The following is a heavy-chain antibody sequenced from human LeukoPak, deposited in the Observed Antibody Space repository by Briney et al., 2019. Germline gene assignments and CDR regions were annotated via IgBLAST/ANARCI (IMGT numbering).Heavy chain of an antibody. CDR3: ARDLNAPIFGVVISFDY. CDR2: ISSSSSYI. CDR1: GFTFSSYS. D-gene: IGHD3-3*02. V-gene: IGHV3-21*01. Sequence: GGSLRLXCAASGFTFSSYSMNWVRRAPGKGLEWVSSISSSSSYIYYADSVKGRFTISRDNAKNSLYLQMNSLRAEDTAVYYCARDLNAPIFGVVISFDYWGQGTLVTVSS. J-gene: IGHJ4*02.